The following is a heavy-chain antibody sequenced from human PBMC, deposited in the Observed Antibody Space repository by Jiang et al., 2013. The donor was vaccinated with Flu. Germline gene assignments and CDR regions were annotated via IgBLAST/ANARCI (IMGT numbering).Heavy chain of an antibody. CDR2: IWYDGSNK. CDR1: GFTFSSYG. J-gene: IGHJ4*02. D-gene: IGHD6-19*01. CDR3: ARDQRLYSSGWDY. Sequence: QLLESGGGVVQPGRSLRLSCAASGFTFSSYGMHWVRQAPGKGLEWVAVIWYDGSNKYYADSVKGRFTISRDNSKNTLYLQMNSLRAEDTAVYYCARDQRLYSSGWDYWGQGTLVTVSS. V-gene: IGHV3-33*08.